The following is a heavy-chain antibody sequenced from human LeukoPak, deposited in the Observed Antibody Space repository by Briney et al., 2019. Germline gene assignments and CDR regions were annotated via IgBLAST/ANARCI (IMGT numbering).Heavy chain of an antibody. CDR1: GGTFSSYA. CDR3: ARGSQGVWFGEYDY. D-gene: IGHD3-10*01. V-gene: IGHV1-69*04. J-gene: IGHJ4*02. Sequence: ASVKVSCKASGGTFSSYAISWVRQAPGQGLEWMGRIIPILGIANYAQKFQGRVTITADKSTSTAYMELSSLRSEDTAVYYCARGSQGVWFGEYDYWGQGTRVTVSS. CDR2: IIPILGIA.